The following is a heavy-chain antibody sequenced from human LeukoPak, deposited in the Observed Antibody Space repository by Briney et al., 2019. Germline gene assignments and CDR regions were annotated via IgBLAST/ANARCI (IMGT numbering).Heavy chain of an antibody. CDR1: GGSISSDIYY. CDR2: IYMSGNT. V-gene: IGHV4-61*02. Sequence: SETLSLTCTVSGGSISSDIYYWSWIRQPAGKGLEWIGRIYMSGNTDYNLSLKSRLTISVDTSKNQFSLKLSSVTAADTAVYYCAGTRRYCSGGSCYNWFDPWGQGTLVTVSS. D-gene: IGHD2-15*01. J-gene: IGHJ5*02. CDR3: AGTRRYCSGGSCYNWFDP.